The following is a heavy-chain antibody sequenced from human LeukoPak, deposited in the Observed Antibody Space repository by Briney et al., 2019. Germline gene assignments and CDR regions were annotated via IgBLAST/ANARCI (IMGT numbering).Heavy chain of an antibody. CDR3: AKGEYSGSYYFYY. D-gene: IGHD1-26*01. CDR2: IGGSGGST. V-gene: IGHV3-23*01. Sequence: GGSLRLSCAGSGFTLSSYGMGWGRQAPGEGVEGVSAIGGSGGSTYYADSVKGRFTISRDNSKNTLYLQMNSLRAEDTAVYYCAKGEYSGSYYFYYWGQGTLVTVSS. CDR1: GFTLSSYG. J-gene: IGHJ4*02.